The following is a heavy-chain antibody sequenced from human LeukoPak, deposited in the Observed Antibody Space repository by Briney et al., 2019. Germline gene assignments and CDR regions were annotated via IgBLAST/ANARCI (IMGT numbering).Heavy chain of an antibody. CDR3: ARDLSSSWYSLGY. J-gene: IGHJ4*02. CDR1: GLTVGDYG. Sequence: PGGSLRLSCAASGLTVGDYGMSWVRQAPGKGLEWVSGINWSGESTGYADSVKGRFTISRGNAENALYLQMNSLRAEDTALYYCARDLSSSWYSLGYWGRGTLVTVSS. V-gene: IGHV3-20*04. CDR2: INWSGEST. D-gene: IGHD6-13*01.